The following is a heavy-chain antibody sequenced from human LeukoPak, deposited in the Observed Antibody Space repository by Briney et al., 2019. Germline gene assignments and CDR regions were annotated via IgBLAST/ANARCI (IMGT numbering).Heavy chain of an antibody. CDR3: ANRAVAGTRPFDY. D-gene: IGHD6-19*01. CDR1: GFTFSSYA. V-gene: IGHV3-23*01. Sequence: GGSLRLSCAASGFTFSSYAMNWVRQASGKGLEWVSVISSGGGSTYYADSVKGRFTVSRDNSKNTMYLQMNSLTAEDTAVYYCANRAVAGTRPFDYWGQGTLVTVSS. J-gene: IGHJ4*02. CDR2: ISSGGGST.